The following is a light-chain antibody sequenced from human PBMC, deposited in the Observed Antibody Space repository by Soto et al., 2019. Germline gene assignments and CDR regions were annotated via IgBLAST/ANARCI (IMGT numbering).Light chain of an antibody. J-gene: IGKJ5*01. V-gene: IGKV3-11*01. Sequence: EMVLTQSPATLSASPGERATLSCRASQNVANYLDWYQQKPGQAPRLLIYESSNRATGIAARFSGSGSGTDFTPPISSLEPEDFAVYYCQQRSNWPPITFGQGTRLEIK. CDR3: QQRSNWPPIT. CDR2: ESS. CDR1: QNVANY.